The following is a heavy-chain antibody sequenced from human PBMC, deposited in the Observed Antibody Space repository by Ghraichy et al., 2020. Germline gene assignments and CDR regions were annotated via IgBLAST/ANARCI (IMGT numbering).Heavy chain of an antibody. Sequence: GGSLRLSCAASGFTFSNAWMSWVRQAPGKGLEWVGRIKSKTDGGTTHYAAPVKGRFTISRDDSKNTLYLQMNSLKTEDTAVYCCTTGDYGSGRSLDYWGQGTLVTVSS. D-gene: IGHD3-10*01. J-gene: IGHJ4*02. CDR3: TTGDYGSGRSLDY. CDR1: GFTFSNAW. V-gene: IGHV3-15*01. CDR2: IKSKTDGGTT.